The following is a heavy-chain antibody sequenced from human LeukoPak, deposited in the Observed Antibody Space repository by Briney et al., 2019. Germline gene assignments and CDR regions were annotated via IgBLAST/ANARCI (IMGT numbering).Heavy chain of an antibody. CDR1: GGSISGYF. CDR2: IYSSGSN. D-gene: IGHD3-10*01. V-gene: IGHV4-4*07. J-gene: IGHJ5*02. CDR3: ARGYASGCYST. Sequence: SETLSLTCTVSGGSISGYFWSWIRQPAGKGLEWIGRIYSSGSNNYNPSLKSRVTMSLDTSKNHLSLNLSSVTAADTAVYYCARGYASGCYSTWGQGILVTVSS.